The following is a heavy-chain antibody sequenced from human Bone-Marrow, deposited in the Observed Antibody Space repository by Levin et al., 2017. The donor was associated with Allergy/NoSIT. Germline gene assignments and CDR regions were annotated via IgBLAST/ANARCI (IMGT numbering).Heavy chain of an antibody. J-gene: IGHJ4*02. CDR2: IYFSGST. V-gene: IGHV4-59*01. D-gene: IGHD6-19*01. Sequence: SQTLSLTCTVAGAPFTGFYWTWIRQSPGKGLEWIGHIYFSGSTDYHPSLGSRVTISSDSSKNQFSLKLTSVTAADTAVYYCARREAVPGTPYDYWGQGTLVTVAS. CDR1: GAPFTGFY. CDR3: ARREAVPGTPYDY.